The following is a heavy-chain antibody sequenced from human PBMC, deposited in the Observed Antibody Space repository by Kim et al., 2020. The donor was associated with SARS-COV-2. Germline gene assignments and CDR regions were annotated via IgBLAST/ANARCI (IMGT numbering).Heavy chain of an antibody. V-gene: IGHV3-15*01. D-gene: IGHD6-19*01. J-gene: IGHJ4*02. CDR3: TTVNGRPRGWYFDY. CDR1: GFTFSNAW. CDR2: ITSKTDGGTT. Sequence: GGSLRLSCAASGFTFSNAWMSWVRQAPGKGLEWVGRITSKTDGGTTDYAAPVKGRFTISRADSKNTMYLQMNSLKTEGTAVYYCTTVNGRPRGWYFDYWGQGTLVTVSS.